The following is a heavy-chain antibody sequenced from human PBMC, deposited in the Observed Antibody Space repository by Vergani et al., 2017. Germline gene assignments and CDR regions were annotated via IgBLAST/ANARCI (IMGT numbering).Heavy chain of an antibody. D-gene: IGHD3-10*01. CDR1: GFTFSSYS. CDR3: ARGSGSYYPDYFDY. V-gene: IGHV3-9*01. J-gene: IGHJ4*02. Sequence: EVQLVESGGGLVQPGGSLRLSCAASGFTFSSYSMNWVRQAPGKGLEWVSGISWNSGSIGYADSVKGRFTISRDNAKNSLYLQMNSLRAEDTALYYCARGSGSYYPDYFDYWGQGTLVTVSS. CDR2: ISWNSGSI.